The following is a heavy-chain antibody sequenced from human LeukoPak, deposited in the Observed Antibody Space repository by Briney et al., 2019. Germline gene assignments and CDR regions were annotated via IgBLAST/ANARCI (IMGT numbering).Heavy chain of an antibody. Sequence: GSLRLSCAAPGFTFRSFCMNWVRQAPGKGPEWVSSISRSSSYIYYADSVKGRFTISRDNAKNSLYLQMNSLRAEDTAVYYCARDFRPVGYWGQGTLVTVSS. CDR1: GFTFRSFC. D-gene: IGHD1-26*01. J-gene: IGHJ4*02. CDR2: ISRSSSYI. CDR3: ARDFRPVGY. V-gene: IGHV3-21*01.